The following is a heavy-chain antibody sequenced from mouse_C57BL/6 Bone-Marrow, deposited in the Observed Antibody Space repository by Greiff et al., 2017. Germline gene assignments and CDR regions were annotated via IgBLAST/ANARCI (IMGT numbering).Heavy chain of an antibody. J-gene: IGHJ2*01. CDR1: GFTFTSYW. Sequence: VQLVESGGGLVQPGGSLSLSCAASGFTFTSYWMDWVKQRPGQGLEWIGNIYPSDSETHYNQKFKDKATLTVDKSSSTAYMQLSSLTSEDSAVYYCASELGFDYWGQGTTLTVSS. V-gene: IGHV1-61*01. CDR3: ASELGFDY. CDR2: IYPSDSET. D-gene: IGHD4-1*01.